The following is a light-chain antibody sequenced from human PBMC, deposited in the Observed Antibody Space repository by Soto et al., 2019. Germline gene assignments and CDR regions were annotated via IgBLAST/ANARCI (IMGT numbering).Light chain of an antibody. CDR3: SSYTCSSTVV. CDR1: SSDVGGYNY. Sequence: QSALTQPASVSGSPGQSITISCTGTSSDVGGYNYVSWYRQHPGKAPKLIIFDVSNRPSGISNRFSGSKSGNTASLTISGLQTEDEDDYYCSSYTCSSTVVFGGGTKPTVL. J-gene: IGLJ3*02. V-gene: IGLV2-14*03. CDR2: DVS.